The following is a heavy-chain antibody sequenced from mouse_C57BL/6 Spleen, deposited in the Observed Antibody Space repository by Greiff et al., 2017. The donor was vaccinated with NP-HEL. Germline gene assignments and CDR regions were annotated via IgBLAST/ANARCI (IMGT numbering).Heavy chain of an antibody. J-gene: IGHJ4*01. CDR2: INYDGSST. CDR1: GFTFSDYY. D-gene: IGHD2-4*01. Sequence: EVQLVESEGGLVQPGSSMKLSCTASGFTFSDYYMAWVRQVPEKGLEWVANINYDGSSTYYLDSLKSRFIISRDNAKNILYLQMSSLKSEDTATYYCARGYDYDVRSPYAMDYWGQGTSVTVAS. CDR3: ARGYDYDVRSPYAMDY. V-gene: IGHV5-16*01.